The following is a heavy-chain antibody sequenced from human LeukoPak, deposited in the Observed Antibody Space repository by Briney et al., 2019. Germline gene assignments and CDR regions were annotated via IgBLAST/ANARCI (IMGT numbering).Heavy chain of an antibody. CDR1: GFTFSSYA. J-gene: IGHJ1*01. CDR2: ISGSGGST. CDR3: AKPKDSSGYVEHFQH. V-gene: IGHV3-23*01. Sequence: GGSLRLSCAASGFTFSSYAMSWVRQAPGKGLEWVSAISGSGGSTYYADSVKGRFTISRDNSKNTLYLQMNSLRAEDTAVYYCAKPKDSSGYVEHFQHWGQGTLVTVSS. D-gene: IGHD3-22*01.